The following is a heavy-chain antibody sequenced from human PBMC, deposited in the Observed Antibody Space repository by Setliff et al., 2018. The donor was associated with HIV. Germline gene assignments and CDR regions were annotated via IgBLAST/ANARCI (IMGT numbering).Heavy chain of an antibody. CDR1: GGSFSGYH. V-gene: IGHV4-34*01. CDR2: IYHTGSS. J-gene: IGHJ4*02. D-gene: IGHD5-12*01. Sequence: NPSETLSLTCAVYGGSFSGYHWNWIRQPPGKGLEWIGNIYHTGSSYYNPSLNDRATISLDTSKNQFSLKLNSVTAADTAVYYCARMYSGYDWSPAGARTRYFDYWGQGTLVTVSS. CDR3: ARMYSGYDWSPAGARTRYFDY.